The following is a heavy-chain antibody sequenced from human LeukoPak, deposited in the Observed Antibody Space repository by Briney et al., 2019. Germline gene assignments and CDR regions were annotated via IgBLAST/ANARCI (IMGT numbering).Heavy chain of an antibody. D-gene: IGHD2-2*01. V-gene: IGHV4-34*01. J-gene: IGHJ4*02. Sequence: SETLSLTCVVYGGSFSDYYWSWIRQPPGKGLEWIGEVNHRGITNYNPSLTSRVTISVDTSKNQFSLNLTSLTAADTAVYYCARRSTSCLDYWGQGTLVTVSS. CDR2: VNHRGIT. CDR3: ARRSTSCLDY. CDR1: GGSFSDYY.